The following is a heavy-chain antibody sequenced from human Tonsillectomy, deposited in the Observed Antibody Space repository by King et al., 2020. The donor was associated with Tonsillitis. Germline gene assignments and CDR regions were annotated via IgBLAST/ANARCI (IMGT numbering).Heavy chain of an antibody. Sequence: VQLVESGGGLVQPGGSLRLSCAGSGFAFSDYWISWVRQAPGKGLEWVANIKGDGGEKHYVDSVKGRFTISRDNAENSLYLQMNGLRADETAVYYCAGGTRHQVVDGFDYWGPGTLVTVSA. J-gene: IGHJ4*02. CDR1: GFAFSDYW. V-gene: IGHV3-7*04. CDR2: IKGDGGEK. D-gene: IGHD2-15*01. CDR3: AGGTRHQVVDGFDY.